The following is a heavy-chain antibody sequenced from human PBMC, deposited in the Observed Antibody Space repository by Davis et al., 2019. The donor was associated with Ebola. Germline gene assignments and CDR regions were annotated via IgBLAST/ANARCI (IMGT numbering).Heavy chain of an antibody. CDR1: GFTFSGYG. J-gene: IGHJ5*02. V-gene: IGHV3-33*01. CDR3: AMPVDTAVLTGWFDA. Sequence: GESLKISCAASGFTFSGYGMHWVRQAPGKGLEWVAVIWYDGSNKYYADSVKGRFTVSRDNSKNTLYLQMNSLRAEDTAVYYCAMPVDTAVLTGWFDAWGQGTLVTVSS. D-gene: IGHD5-18*01. CDR2: IWYDGSNK.